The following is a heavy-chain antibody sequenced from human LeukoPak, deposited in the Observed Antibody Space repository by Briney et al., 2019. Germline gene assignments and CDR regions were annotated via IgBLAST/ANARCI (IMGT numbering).Heavy chain of an antibody. Sequence: SETLSLTCTVSGGSISSYYWSWIRQPPGKGLEWIGYIYYSGSTNYNPSLKSRVTISVDTSKNQFSLKLSSVTAADTAVYYCARLTGYSSESWFDPWGQGALVTVSS. V-gene: IGHV4-59*01. CDR2: IYYSGST. CDR3: ARLTGYSSESWFDP. CDR1: GGSISSYY. J-gene: IGHJ5*02. D-gene: IGHD3-9*01.